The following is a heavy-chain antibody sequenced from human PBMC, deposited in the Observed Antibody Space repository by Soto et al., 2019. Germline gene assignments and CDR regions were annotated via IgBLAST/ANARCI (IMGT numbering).Heavy chain of an antibody. CDR2: IIPIFGTA. J-gene: IGHJ6*02. V-gene: IGHV1-69*12. D-gene: IGHD6-19*01. CDR3: ARGIAVAGTLNYYYYGMDV. CDR1: GGTFSSYA. Sequence: QVQLVQSGAEVKKPGSSVKVSCKASGGTFSSYAISWVRQAPGQGLEWMGGIIPIFGTANYAQKFQGRVTITADESTSTAYMELSSLRSEDTAVYYCARGIAVAGTLNYYYYGMDVWGQGPTVTVSS.